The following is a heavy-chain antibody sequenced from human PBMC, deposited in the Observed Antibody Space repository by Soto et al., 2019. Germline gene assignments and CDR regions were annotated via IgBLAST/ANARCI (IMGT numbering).Heavy chain of an antibody. D-gene: IGHD3-9*01. CDR1: GYTFTGYY. CDR2: INPNSGGT. J-gene: IGHJ3*02. CDR3: ARGGVLRYFDWSYAFDI. Sequence: GASVKVSCKASGYTFTGYYMHWVRQAPGQGLEWMGRINPNSGGTNYAQKFQGWVTMTRDTSISTAYMELSRLRSDDTAVYYCARGGVLRYFDWSYAFDIWGQGTMVTVSS. V-gene: IGHV1-2*04.